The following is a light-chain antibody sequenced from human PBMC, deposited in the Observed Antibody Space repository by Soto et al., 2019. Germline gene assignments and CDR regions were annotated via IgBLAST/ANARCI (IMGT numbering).Light chain of an antibody. Sequence: EIVLTQSPGTLSLSPGERATLSCRASQSVSSSYLAWYQQKPGQAPRLLIYGASSRPTGIPDRFSGSGSGTDFTLTISRLEPEDCGVYYCQQYVSTSTFGQGTRLE. J-gene: IGKJ5*01. CDR3: QQYVSTST. V-gene: IGKV3-20*01. CDR1: QSVSSSY. CDR2: GAS.